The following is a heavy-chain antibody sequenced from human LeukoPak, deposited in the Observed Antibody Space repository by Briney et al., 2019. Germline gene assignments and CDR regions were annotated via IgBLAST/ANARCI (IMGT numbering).Heavy chain of an antibody. CDR1: GGSFSGYY. V-gene: IGHV4-34*01. D-gene: IGHD5-18*01. J-gene: IGHJ4*02. CDR3: ARESGGSRGYSYGFDY. CDR2: INHSGST. Sequence: SETLSLTCAVYGGSFSGYYWSWIRQPPGKGLEWIGEINHSGSTNYNPSLKSRVTISVDTSKDQFSLKLSSVTAADTAVYYCARESGGSRGYSYGFDYWGQGTLVTVSS.